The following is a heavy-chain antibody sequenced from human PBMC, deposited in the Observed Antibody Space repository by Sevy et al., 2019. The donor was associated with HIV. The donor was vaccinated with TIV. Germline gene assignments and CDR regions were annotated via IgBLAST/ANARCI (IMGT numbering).Heavy chain of an antibody. CDR1: GFTFSSYA. V-gene: IGHV3-21*01. Sequence: GGSLRLSCAASGFTFSSYAMNWVRQAPGKGLEWVSSINAISSNIYYADSVKGRFTNSRDNAENSLYLQMNSVRAEDTAVYYCARDLFSGGNAVYGYWGQGTLVTVSS. J-gene: IGHJ4*02. D-gene: IGHD2-15*01. CDR3: ARDLFSGGNAVYGY. CDR2: INAISSNI.